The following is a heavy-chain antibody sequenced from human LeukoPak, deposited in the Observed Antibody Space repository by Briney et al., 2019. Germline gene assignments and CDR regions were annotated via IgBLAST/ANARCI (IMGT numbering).Heavy chain of an antibody. D-gene: IGHD3-16*01. J-gene: IGHJ6*02. CDR2: INHNGNVN. CDR3: ARGGGLDV. Sequence: PGGSLRLSCAASGFTFSSYGMHWVRQAPGKGLEWVASINHNGNVNYYVDSVKGRFTISRDNAMNSLYLQMSNLRAEDTAVYFCARGGGLDVWGQGATVTVSS. V-gene: IGHV3-7*03. CDR1: GFTFSSYG.